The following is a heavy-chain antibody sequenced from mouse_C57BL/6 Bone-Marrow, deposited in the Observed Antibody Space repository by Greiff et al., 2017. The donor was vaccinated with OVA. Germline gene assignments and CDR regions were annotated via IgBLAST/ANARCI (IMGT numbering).Heavy chain of an antibody. J-gene: IGHJ1*03. D-gene: IGHD1-1*01. Sequence: EVQLQQSGAELVRPGASVKLSCTASGFNIKDDYMHWVKQRPEQGLEWIGWIDPENGDTEYAPKFQGKATITADTSSNTAYLQLSSLTSEDTAVSYCDCSSNWYFDVWGTGTTVTVSS. CDR2: IDPENGDT. V-gene: IGHV14-4*01. CDR1: GFNIKDDY. CDR3: DCSSNWYFDV.